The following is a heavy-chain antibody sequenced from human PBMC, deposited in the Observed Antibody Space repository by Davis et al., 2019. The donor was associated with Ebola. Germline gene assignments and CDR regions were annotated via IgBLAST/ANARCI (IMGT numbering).Heavy chain of an antibody. Sequence: MPSETLSLTCTVSSGSISNYYWNWIRQPPGKGLEWIGYVDFSGFTNYNPSLRSRVTISVDTSNNQFSLKLNSVTAADTAVYYCASTIAVAWESYLDNWGQGTLVTVSS. CDR1: SGSISNYY. J-gene: IGHJ4*02. V-gene: IGHV4-59*01. CDR3: ASTIAVAWESYLDN. D-gene: IGHD6-19*01. CDR2: VDFSGFT.